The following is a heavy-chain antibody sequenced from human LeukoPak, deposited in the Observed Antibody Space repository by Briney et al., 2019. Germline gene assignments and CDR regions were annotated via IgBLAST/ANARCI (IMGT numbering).Heavy chain of an antibody. CDR1: GGSINSGSYY. CDR2: IYTSGST. J-gene: IGHJ6*03. Sequence: SQTLSLTCTVSGGSINSGSYYWSWIRQPAGKGLEWIGRIYTSGSTNYNPSLKSRVTISVDTSKNQFSLKLSSVTAADTAVYYCARDSPAAIGYYYYYYMDVWGKGTTVTVSS. CDR3: ARDSPAAIGYYYYYYMDV. V-gene: IGHV4-61*02. D-gene: IGHD2-2*02.